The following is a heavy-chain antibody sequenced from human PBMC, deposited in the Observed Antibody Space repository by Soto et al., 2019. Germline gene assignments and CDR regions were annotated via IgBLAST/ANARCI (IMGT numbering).Heavy chain of an antibody. CDR3: AKGDYGGNSHTFDI. CDR2: ISYDGSNK. Sequence: QVQLVESGGGVVQPGRSLGLSCAASGFTFSGYGMHWVRQAPGKGLEWVAVISYDGSNKYYADSVKGRLTISSDNSQNTLSLQMNSLRAEDTAVYYCAKGDYGGNSHTFDIWGQGTMVTVSS. V-gene: IGHV3-30*18. J-gene: IGHJ3*02. CDR1: GFTFSGYG. D-gene: IGHD4-17*01.